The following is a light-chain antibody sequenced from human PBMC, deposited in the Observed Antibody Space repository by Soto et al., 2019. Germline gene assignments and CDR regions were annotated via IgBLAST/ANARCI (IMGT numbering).Light chain of an antibody. Sequence: EVVLTQSPGTLYLSPGERATLSCRASQSVSNNYFAWYQQKPGQAPRLLIFGSSDRATGIPDRFSGSGSGTDFTLTISRLEPEDFAVYYCQQYGISSPYTFGQGTKLEIK. CDR1: QSVSNNY. J-gene: IGKJ2*01. CDR2: GSS. V-gene: IGKV3-20*01. CDR3: QQYGISSPYT.